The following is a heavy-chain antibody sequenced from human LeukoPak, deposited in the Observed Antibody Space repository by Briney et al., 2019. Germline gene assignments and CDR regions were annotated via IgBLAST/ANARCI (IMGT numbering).Heavy chain of an antibody. V-gene: IGHV1-46*01. D-gene: IGHD3-9*01. CDR2: INPSGGSV. J-gene: IGHJ4*02. Sequence: GASVKVSCKASGDTFINYYMHLVRQAPGQGLEWMGIINPSGGSVSYAQKFQGRVTMTRDTSTSTVYMDLSSPRSEDTAVYYCATDDILTGSSEFDYWGQGTLVTVSS. CDR1: GDTFINYY. CDR3: ATDDILTGSSEFDY.